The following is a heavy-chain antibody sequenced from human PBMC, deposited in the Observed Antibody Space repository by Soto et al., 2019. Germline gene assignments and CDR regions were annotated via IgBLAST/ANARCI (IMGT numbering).Heavy chain of an antibody. Sequence: PGGSLRLSCAASGFAFSSEWMHWVRQAPRKGLVWVSRIDPYDTGITYADSVKGRFTISRDNAKNTLYLQMNSLRAEDTAVYYCTSDTFGARDSWGQGTLVTVSS. CDR3: TSDTFGARDS. D-gene: IGHD2-15*01. CDR2: IDPYDTGI. V-gene: IGHV3-74*01. CDR1: GFAFSSEW. J-gene: IGHJ4*02.